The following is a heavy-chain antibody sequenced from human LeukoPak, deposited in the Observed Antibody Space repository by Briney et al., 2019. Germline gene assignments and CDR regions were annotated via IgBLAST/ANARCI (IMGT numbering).Heavy chain of an antibody. CDR3: ARDNSVGDNAWWFDP. V-gene: IGHV1-24*01. CDR1: GYTLTELS. Sequence: ASVKVSCKVSGYTLTELSMHWVRQAPGKGLEWMGGFDPEDGETIYAQKFQGRVTMTEDTSTDTAYMELSSLRSEDTAIYYCARDNSVGDNAWWFDPWGQGTLVTVSS. D-gene: IGHD1-26*01. J-gene: IGHJ5*02. CDR2: FDPEDGET.